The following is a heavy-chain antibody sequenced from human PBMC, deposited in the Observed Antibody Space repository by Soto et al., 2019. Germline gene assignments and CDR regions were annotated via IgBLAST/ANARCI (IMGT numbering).Heavy chain of an antibody. Sequence: EVQLVESGGGLVQPAGSLRLSCAASGFTFSSYWMSWVRQAPGKGLEWVANIKQDGSEKYYVDSVKGRFTISRDNAKNSLYLQMNSLRAEDTAVYYCARDPRDGDLYWYFDLWGRGTLVTVSS. V-gene: IGHV3-7*01. CDR2: IKQDGSEK. J-gene: IGHJ2*01. CDR3: ARDPRDGDLYWYFDL. CDR1: GFTFSSYW. D-gene: IGHD4-17*01.